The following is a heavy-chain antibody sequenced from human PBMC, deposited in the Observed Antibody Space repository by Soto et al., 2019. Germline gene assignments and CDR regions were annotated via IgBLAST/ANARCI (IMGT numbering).Heavy chain of an antibody. CDR2: IYYSGST. Sequence: SETLSLTCTVSGGSMSSHYWSWIRQPPGKGLEWIGYIYYSGSTNYNPSFKSRVTISVDTSKNQFSLILSSVTAADTAVYYCARGGWYVDYWGQGTLVTVSS. V-gene: IGHV4-59*11. CDR3: ARGGWYVDY. CDR1: GGSMSSHY. J-gene: IGHJ4*02. D-gene: IGHD6-19*01.